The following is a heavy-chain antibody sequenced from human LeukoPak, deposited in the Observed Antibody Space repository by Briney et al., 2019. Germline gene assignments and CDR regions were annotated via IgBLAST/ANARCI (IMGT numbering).Heavy chain of an antibody. Sequence: PGAPLHISCKASGYIFTNYWSCCLRQMPGKRLELMGIIYPGDSDTIYSPSFQGQVTISADKSITTAYLQWSSLKASDTAMYYCARLGATVVPDAMPDWYCDLWGRGTLVTVSS. V-gene: IGHV5-51*01. CDR2: IYPGDSDT. J-gene: IGHJ2*01. D-gene: IGHD2-2*01. CDR3: ARLGATVVPDAMPDWYCDL. CDR1: GYIFTNYW.